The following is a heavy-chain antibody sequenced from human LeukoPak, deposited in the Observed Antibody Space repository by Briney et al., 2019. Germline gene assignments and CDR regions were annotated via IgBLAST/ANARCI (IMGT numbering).Heavy chain of an antibody. CDR3: AKVSRQQLVQNYFDY. J-gene: IGHJ4*02. CDR2: ISYDGSNK. Sequence: GGSLRLSCAASGFTFSSYAMHWVRQAPGKGLEWVAVISYDGSNKYYADSVKGRFTISRDNSKNTLYLQMNSLRAEDTAVYYCAKVSRQQLVQNYFDYWGQGTLVTVSS. D-gene: IGHD6-13*01. CDR1: GFTFSSYA. V-gene: IGHV3-30*04.